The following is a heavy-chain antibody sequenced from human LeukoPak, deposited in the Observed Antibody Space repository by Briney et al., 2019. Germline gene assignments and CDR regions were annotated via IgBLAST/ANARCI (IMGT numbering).Heavy chain of an antibody. D-gene: IGHD2-2*01. CDR1: GGSISSYY. Sequence: SETLSLTCTVSGGSISSYYWSWIRQPPGKGPEWIGYIYYSGSTNYNPSLKSRVTISVDTSKNQFSLKLSSVTAADTAVYYCARHLGYCSSTSCYRYFDYWGQGTLVTVSS. CDR2: IYYSGST. J-gene: IGHJ4*02. V-gene: IGHV4-59*08. CDR3: ARHLGYCSSTSCYRYFDY.